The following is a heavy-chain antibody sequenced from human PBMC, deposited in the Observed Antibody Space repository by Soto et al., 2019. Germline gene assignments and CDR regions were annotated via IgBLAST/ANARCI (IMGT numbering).Heavy chain of an antibody. CDR2: IGASGAGT. J-gene: IGHJ4*02. D-gene: IGHD1-26*01. V-gene: IGHV3-23*01. CDR3: ALRKTGSYFDY. CDR1: GFTFSSYA. Sequence: GGSLRLSCAASGFTFSSYAMSWVRQAPGKGLEWVSAIGASGAGTYYAEYVKGRFTISRDNSKNTLYLQMNSLRAEDTAVYYCALRKTGSYFDYWGQGXLVTVYS.